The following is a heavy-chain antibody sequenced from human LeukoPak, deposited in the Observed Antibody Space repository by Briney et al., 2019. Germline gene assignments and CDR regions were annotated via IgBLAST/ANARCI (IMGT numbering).Heavy chain of an antibody. J-gene: IGHJ4*02. CDR3: ARQTGSGLFILP. CDR2: INHSGGT. D-gene: IGHD3/OR15-3a*01. V-gene: IGHV4-34*01. CDR1: GGSFSGYY. Sequence: SETLSLTCAVYGGSFSGYYWSWIRQPPGKGLEWIGEINHSGGTKYNPSLKSRVTISVDTSKNQFSLRLTSVTAADTAVYYCARQTGSGLFILPGGQGTLVTVSS.